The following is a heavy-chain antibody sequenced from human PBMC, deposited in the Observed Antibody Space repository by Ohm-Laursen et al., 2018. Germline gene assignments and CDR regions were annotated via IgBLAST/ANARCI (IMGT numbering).Heavy chain of an antibody. CDR1: GFTFSSYG. V-gene: IGHV3-30*18. CDR3: AKTLLPSYNNGWYYFDS. D-gene: IGHD6-19*01. CDR2: ISYDGSDK. Sequence: SLRLSCAASGFTFSSYGMHWVRQAPGKGLEWVAVISYDGSDKYYGDSVKGRFTISRDNSKNTLYLRMDSLRAEDTAVYSCAKTLLPSYNNGWYYFDSWGQGTLVTVSS. J-gene: IGHJ4*02.